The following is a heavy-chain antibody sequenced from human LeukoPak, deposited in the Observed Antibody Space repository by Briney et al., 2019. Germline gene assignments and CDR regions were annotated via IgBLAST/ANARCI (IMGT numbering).Heavy chain of an antibody. D-gene: IGHD3-16*02. CDR1: GGSISSGDYY. Sequence: PSETLSLTCTVFGGSISSGDYYWSWIRQPPGKGLEWIGYIYYSGSTYYNPSLKSRVTISVDTSKNQFSLKLSSVTAADTAVYYCARSPRRAFGGVIVYGMDVWGQGTTVTVSS. J-gene: IGHJ6*02. CDR2: IYYSGST. V-gene: IGHV4-30-4*01. CDR3: ARSPRRAFGGVIVYGMDV.